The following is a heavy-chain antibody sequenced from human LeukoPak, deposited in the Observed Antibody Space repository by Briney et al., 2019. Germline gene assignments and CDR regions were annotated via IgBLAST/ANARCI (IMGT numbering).Heavy chain of an antibody. CDR3: AKSVESAVTTNPYFDY. D-gene: IGHD4-17*01. CDR1: GFTLSDYA. V-gene: IGHV3-23*01. CDR2: ISGSGGST. Sequence: PGGSLRLSCAASGFTLSDYAMSWVRQAPGKGLKWVSVISGSGGSTYNADSVKGRFTISRDNSKNTLYLQMNSLRAEDTAVYYCAKSVESAVTTNPYFDYWGQGTLVTVSS. J-gene: IGHJ4*02.